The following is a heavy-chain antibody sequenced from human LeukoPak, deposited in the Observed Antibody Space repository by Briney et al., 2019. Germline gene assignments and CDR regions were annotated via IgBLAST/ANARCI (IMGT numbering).Heavy chain of an antibody. CDR3: ARHSVVVSAHFDY. CDR1: GDSIIIRTFF. J-gene: IGHJ4*02. CDR2: IYYNGRT. Sequence: SETLSLTCTLSGDSIIIRTFFWGWIRQSPGKGLEWIGSIYYNGRTYHHSGNTCYDPSLKSRLTISLETSKSQFALRLSSVTGADTAIYYCARHSVVVSAHFDYWGQGTPVTVS. V-gene: IGHV4-39*01. D-gene: IGHD2-21*02.